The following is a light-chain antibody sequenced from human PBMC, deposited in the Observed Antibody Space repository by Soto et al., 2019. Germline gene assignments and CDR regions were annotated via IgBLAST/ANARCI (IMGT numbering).Light chain of an antibody. CDR2: EVN. J-gene: IGLJ1*01. V-gene: IGLV2-8*01. CDR3: NSYAGSNYVCTYV. CDR1: SSDVGDYNY. Sequence: QSALTQPPSASGSPGQSVTISCTGTSSDVGDYNYVSWYQHHPGKAPKLMIYEVNKRPSGVPDRFSGSKSGNTASLTVSGLHAEDEADDYYNSYAGSNYVCTYVFGTGTKLTVL.